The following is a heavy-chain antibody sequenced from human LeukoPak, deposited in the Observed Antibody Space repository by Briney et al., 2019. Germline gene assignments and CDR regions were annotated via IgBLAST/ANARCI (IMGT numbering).Heavy chain of an antibody. CDR3: ARDPSGSFTNWFDP. J-gene: IGHJ5*02. Sequence: SETLSLTCAASGYSISSGYYWGWIRQPPGKGLEWIGSIYHSGSTYYNPSLKSRVTISVDTSKNQFSLKLSSVTAADTAVYYCARDPSGSFTNWFDPWGQGTLVTVSP. CDR1: GYSISSGYY. V-gene: IGHV4-38-2*02. CDR2: IYHSGST. D-gene: IGHD3-10*01.